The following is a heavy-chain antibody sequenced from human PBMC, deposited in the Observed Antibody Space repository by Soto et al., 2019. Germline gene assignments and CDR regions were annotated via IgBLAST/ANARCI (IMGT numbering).Heavy chain of an antibody. CDR2: IYPGDSET. CDR3: ARSPRSSPYFDY. Sequence: GESLKISCQCSGYTFSNFWIAWVRQLPGKGLEWMGIIYPGDSETKYSPSFHGNVTISADKSINTAYLQWNSLEASDTAFYFCARSPRSSPYFDYWGQGALVTVSS. CDR1: GYTFSNFW. D-gene: IGHD6-13*01. V-gene: IGHV5-51*01. J-gene: IGHJ4*02.